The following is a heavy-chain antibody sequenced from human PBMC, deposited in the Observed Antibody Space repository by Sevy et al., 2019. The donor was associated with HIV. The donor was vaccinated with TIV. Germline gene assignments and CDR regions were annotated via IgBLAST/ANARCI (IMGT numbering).Heavy chain of an antibody. CDR1: GFTFSSHW. V-gene: IGHV3-7*01. J-gene: IGHJ6*02. CDR2: INQDGSAK. Sequence: GGSLRLSCAASGFTFSSHWMSWVRQGPGKGLEWVANINQDGSAKYYVDSVKGRFTISSDNAKKSLSLQMNSVRADDTAVYYCARDTGGIGMDVWGQWTTVTVSS. CDR3: ARDTGGIGMDV. D-gene: IGHD6-13*01.